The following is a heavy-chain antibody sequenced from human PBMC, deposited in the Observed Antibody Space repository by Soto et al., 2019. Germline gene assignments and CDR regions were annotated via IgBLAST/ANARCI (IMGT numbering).Heavy chain of an antibody. CDR2: VSPTGDTV. V-gene: IGHV3-9*01. CDR3: LKDAPNVSIDD. Sequence: VQVVASGGGLVQPGRSLRLSCAVSGFRFEQYVMKWVRQAPGKGLECVSTVSPTGDTVAYADSVEGRFTVSRDNAKNSLYLQMNSLKGDDTAFSYCLKDAPNVSIDDWGQGTLVTVSS. CDR1: GFRFEQYV. J-gene: IGHJ4*02. D-gene: IGHD3-10*02.